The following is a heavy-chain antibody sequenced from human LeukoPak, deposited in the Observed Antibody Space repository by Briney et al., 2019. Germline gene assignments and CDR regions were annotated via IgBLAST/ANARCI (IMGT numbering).Heavy chain of an antibody. Sequence: GGSLRLSCAASGFTFNFYVMSWVRQAPGKGLEWVSGIGGSGGTTYFADSVRGRFTISRDNSKNTLYLQMDSLRAEDTAVYYCAREYYYDMSASDYWGQGTLVTVSS. CDR2: IGGSGGTT. V-gene: IGHV3-23*01. CDR1: GFTFNFYV. J-gene: IGHJ4*02. D-gene: IGHD3-22*01. CDR3: AREYYYDMSASDY.